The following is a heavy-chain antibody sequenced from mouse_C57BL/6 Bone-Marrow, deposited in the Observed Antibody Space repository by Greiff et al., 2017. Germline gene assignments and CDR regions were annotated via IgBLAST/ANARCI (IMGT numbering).Heavy chain of an antibody. Sequence: EVKLVESEGGLVQPGSSMKLSCTASGFTFSDYYMAWVRQVPEKGLEWVANINYDGSSTYYLDSLKSRFIISRDNAKNILYLQMSSLKSEDTATYYCARGSYYYGSSRDYFDYWGQGTTLTVSS. CDR3: ARGSYYYGSSRDYFDY. V-gene: IGHV5-16*01. CDR1: GFTFSDYY. CDR2: INYDGSST. D-gene: IGHD1-1*01. J-gene: IGHJ2*01.